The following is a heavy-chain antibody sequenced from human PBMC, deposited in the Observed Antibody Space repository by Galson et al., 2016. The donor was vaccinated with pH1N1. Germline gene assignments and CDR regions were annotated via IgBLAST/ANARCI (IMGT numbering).Heavy chain of an antibody. J-gene: IGHJ6*02. V-gene: IGHV4-4*07. CDR2: ISPTGST. CDR3: AREDNLIVPGEGWFYYYGMDV. CDR1: GGSIRSYY. D-gene: IGHD2-2*01. Sequence: SETLSLTCTVSGGSIRSYYWTWIRQPAGKGLEWIGRISPTGSTNFNPSLKRRVTLSLDTSKNQFSLKLTSATAADTAVYYCAREDNLIVPGEGWFYYYGMDVWGQGTTVTVSS.